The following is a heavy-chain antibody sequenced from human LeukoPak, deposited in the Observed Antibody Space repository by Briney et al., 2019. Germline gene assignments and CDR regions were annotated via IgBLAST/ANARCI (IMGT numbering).Heavy chain of an antibody. D-gene: IGHD3-10*01. CDR2: ISGDGGST. V-gene: IGHV3-43*02. CDR1: GFTFDDYA. Sequence: GGSLRLSCAASGFTFDDYAMHWVRQAPGKGLEWVSLISGDGGSTYYADSVKGRFTISRDNSKNSLYLQMNSLRTEDTALYYCVKDTSAPGFGELPFDYWGQGTLVTVSS. J-gene: IGHJ4*02. CDR3: VKDTSAPGFGELPFDY.